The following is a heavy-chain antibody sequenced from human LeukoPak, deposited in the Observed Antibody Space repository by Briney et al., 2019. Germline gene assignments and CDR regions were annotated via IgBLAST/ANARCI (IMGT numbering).Heavy chain of an antibody. CDR3: ARDHYGSGSYAWFDP. J-gene: IGHJ5*02. CDR2: IFYSGST. CDR1: GGSISSNSYY. V-gene: IGHV4-39*07. D-gene: IGHD3-10*01. Sequence: SETLSLTCTVSGGSISSNSYYWGWIRQPPGKGLEWIGSIFYSGSTYYNPSLKSRITISVDMSKNQFSLKLSSVTAADTAVYYCARDHYGSGSYAWFDPWGQGTLVTVSS.